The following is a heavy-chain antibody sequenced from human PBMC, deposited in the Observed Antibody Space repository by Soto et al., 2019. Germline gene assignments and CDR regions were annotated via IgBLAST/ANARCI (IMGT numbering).Heavy chain of an antibody. CDR3: ATTYYYDSSGYTCFDY. CDR1: GYSFTSYW. CDR2: IYPGDSDT. D-gene: IGHD3-22*01. J-gene: IGHJ4*02. V-gene: IGHV5-51*01. Sequence: GESLKISCKGSGYSFTSYWIGWVRQMPGKGLEWMGIIYPGDSDTRYSPSFQGQVTISADKSISTAYLQWSSLKASDTAMYYCATTYYYDSSGYTCFDYWGQGTLVTVSS.